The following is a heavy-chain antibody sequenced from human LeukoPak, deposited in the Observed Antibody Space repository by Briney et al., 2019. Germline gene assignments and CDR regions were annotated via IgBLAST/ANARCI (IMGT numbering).Heavy chain of an antibody. J-gene: IGHJ4*02. CDR3: ARVEGPNDY. Sequence: SETLSLTCTVSGYSISSGYYWGWIRQPPGKGLEWIGSIYHSGSTYYNPSLKSRVTISVDTSKNQFSLKLSSVTAADTAVYYCARVEGPNDYWGQGTLVTVSS. CDR1: GYSISSGYY. V-gene: IGHV4-38-2*02. CDR2: IYHSGST.